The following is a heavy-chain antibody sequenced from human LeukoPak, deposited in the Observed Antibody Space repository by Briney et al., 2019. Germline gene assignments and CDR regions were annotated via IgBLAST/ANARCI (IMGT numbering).Heavy chain of an antibody. Sequence: GGSLRLSCVASGFTFSYYGMHWVRQAPGKGLEWEAVISYDGSNKYYSDSVKGRFTISRDNSKNTLYLQMNSLRAEDTAVYYCAREGFSRGYYYYYYMDVWGKGTTVTVSS. J-gene: IGHJ6*03. CDR3: AREGFSRGYYYYYYMDV. D-gene: IGHD6-13*01. CDR2: ISYDGSNK. CDR1: GFTFSYYG. V-gene: IGHV3-30*19.